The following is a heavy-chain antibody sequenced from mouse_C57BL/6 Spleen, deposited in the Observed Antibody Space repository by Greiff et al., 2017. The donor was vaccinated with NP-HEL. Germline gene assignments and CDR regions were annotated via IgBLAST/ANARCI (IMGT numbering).Heavy chain of an antibody. Sequence: EVQLQQSGGGLVKPGGSLKLSCAASGFTFSSYAMSWVRQTPEKRLEWVATISDGGSYTYYPDNVKGRFTISRDNAKNNLYLQMSHLKSEDTAMYYCARGGHYGSSPFAYWGQGTLVTVSA. CDR1: GFTFSSYA. J-gene: IGHJ3*01. V-gene: IGHV5-4*01. CDR3: ARGGHYGSSPFAY. CDR2: ISDGGSYT. D-gene: IGHD1-1*01.